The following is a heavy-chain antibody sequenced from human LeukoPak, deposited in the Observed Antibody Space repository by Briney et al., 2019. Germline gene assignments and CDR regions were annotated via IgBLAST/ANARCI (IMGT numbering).Heavy chain of an antibody. CDR1: GFTFSGYA. V-gene: IGHV3-74*01. D-gene: IGHD3-10*01. CDR2: INPDGSQT. CDR3: ARDPVRRDSY. J-gene: IGHJ4*02. Sequence: GGSLRLSCAASGFTFSGYAMNWVRQAPGKGLEWVSHINPDGSQTNYADSVTGRFTISRDNAKNTLYLQMNSLRAEDTAVYYCARDPVRRDSYWGQGTLVTVSS.